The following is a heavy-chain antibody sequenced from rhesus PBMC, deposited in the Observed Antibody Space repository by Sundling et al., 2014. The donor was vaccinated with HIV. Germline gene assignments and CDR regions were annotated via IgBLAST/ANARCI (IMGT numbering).Heavy chain of an antibody. CDR1: GGSISSSF. CDR2: IFGSGSST. V-gene: IGHV4-169*01. CDR3: ARVDTPGGFRFDV. Sequence: QLQLQESGPGLVKPSETLSVTCAVSGGSISSSFWSWIRQAPGKGLEWIGYIFGSGSSTNYNPSLKSRVTLSVDTSKNQLSLKLSSVTAADTAVYYCARVDTPGGFRFDVWGPGVLVTVSS. J-gene: IGHJ5-1*01. D-gene: IGHD5-12*01.